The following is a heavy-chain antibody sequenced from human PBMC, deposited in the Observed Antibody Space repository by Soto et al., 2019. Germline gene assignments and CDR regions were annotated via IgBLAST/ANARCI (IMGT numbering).Heavy chain of an antibody. V-gene: IGHV3-23*01. CDR3: AKARDFWSGTSSDY. Sequence: HPGGSLRLSCAASGFTFSSYAMSWVRQAPGKGLEWVSAISGSGGSTYYADSVKGRFTISRDNSKNTLYLQMNSLRAEDTAVYYCAKARDFWSGTSSDYWGQGTLVTVSS. J-gene: IGHJ4*02. CDR2: ISGSGGST. CDR1: GFTFSSYA. D-gene: IGHD3-3*01.